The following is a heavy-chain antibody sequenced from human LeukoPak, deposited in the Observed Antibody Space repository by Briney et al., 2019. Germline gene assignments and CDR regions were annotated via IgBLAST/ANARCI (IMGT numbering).Heavy chain of an antibody. CDR3: ARVTTVTNYGMDV. CDR2: IIPIFGIA. Sequence: GASVKVSCKASGGTFSSYAISWVRQAPGQGLEWMGRIIPIFGIANYAQKFQGRVTITADKSTSTAYMELSSLRSEDTAAYYCARVTTVTNYGMDVWGQGTTVTVSS. V-gene: IGHV1-69*04. CDR1: GGTFSSYA. D-gene: IGHD4-11*01. J-gene: IGHJ6*02.